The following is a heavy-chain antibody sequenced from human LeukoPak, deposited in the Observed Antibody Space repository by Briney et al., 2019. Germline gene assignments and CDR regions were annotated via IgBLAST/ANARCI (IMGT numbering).Heavy chain of an antibody. J-gene: IGHJ4*02. D-gene: IGHD3-9*01. V-gene: IGHV4-4*02. CDR1: VGSISSSNW. Sequence: SETLSLTCAVSVGSISSSNWWSWVRQPPGKGLEWIGEIYHSGSTNYNPPLKRRVTISVDKSKNQFALKLSSVTAADTAVYFFSKQKTAYEILTGYYPYYFDYWGQGTLVTVSS. CDR2: IYHSGST. CDR3: SKQKTAYEILTGYYPYYFDY.